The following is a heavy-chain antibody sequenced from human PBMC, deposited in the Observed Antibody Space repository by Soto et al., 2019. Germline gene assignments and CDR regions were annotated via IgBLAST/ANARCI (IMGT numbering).Heavy chain of an antibody. Sequence: GGSLRLSCAASGFTLSSYWMHWVRQARGKGLVWVSRINSDGSSTSYADSVKGRFTISRDNAKNTLYLQMNSLRAEDTAVYYCARDSTEYYGMDVWGQGTTVTVSS. V-gene: IGHV3-74*01. J-gene: IGHJ6*02. CDR2: INSDGSST. CDR3: ARDSTEYYGMDV. CDR1: GFTLSSYW.